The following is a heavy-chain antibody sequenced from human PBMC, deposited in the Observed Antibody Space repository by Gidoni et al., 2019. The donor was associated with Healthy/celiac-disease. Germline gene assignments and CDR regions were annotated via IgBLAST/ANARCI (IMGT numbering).Heavy chain of an antibody. V-gene: IGHV4-59*01. CDR3: ARGGGYYYDSSGYYHDY. Sequence: QVQLQESGPGLVKPSETLSLTCTVSGGSISSYYWSWIRQPPGKGLEWIGYIYYSGSTNYNPSLKSRVTISVDTSKNQFSLKLSSVTAADTAVYYCARGGGYYYDSSGYYHDYWGQGTLVTVSS. CDR1: GGSISSYY. D-gene: IGHD3-22*01. CDR2: IYYSGST. J-gene: IGHJ4*02.